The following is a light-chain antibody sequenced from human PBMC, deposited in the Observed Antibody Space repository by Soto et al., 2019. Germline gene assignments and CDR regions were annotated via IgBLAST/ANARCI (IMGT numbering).Light chain of an antibody. CDR2: GAS. CDR3: QQYNNWPPVYT. CDR1: QSVSSN. Sequence: EIVMTQSPATLSVSPGERATLSCRASQSVSSNLAWYQQKPGQAPRLLIYGASTRATGIPARFSGSGSGTVCTLTISGLPSEDFAVYYCQQYNNWPPVYTFGQGTKLEIK. J-gene: IGKJ2*01. V-gene: IGKV3-15*01.